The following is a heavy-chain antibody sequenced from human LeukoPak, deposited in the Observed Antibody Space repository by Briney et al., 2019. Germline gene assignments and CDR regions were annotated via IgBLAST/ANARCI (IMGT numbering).Heavy chain of an antibody. D-gene: IGHD2-15*01. CDR3: ARARYCSGGSCYYYFDY. CDR1: GGTFSSYA. J-gene: IGHJ4*02. CDR2: IIPIFGTA. Sequence: ASVKVSCKASGGTFSSYAISWVRQAPGQGLEWMGGIIPIFGTANYAQKFQGRVTITTDESTSTAYMELSSLRSEDTAVYYCARARYCSGGSCYYYFDYWGQGTLVTVSS. V-gene: IGHV1-69*05.